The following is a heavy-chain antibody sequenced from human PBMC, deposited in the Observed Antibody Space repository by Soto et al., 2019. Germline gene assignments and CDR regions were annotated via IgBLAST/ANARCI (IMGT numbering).Heavy chain of an antibody. CDR1: GGSFSGYY. Sequence: QVQLQQWGAGLLKPSETLSLTCAVYGGSFSGYYWSWIRQPPGKGLEWIGEINPSGSTNYNPSLKSRVTLSVDTSKNQFSLNLSSVTAADTDVYYCARGRPGRSRAWYISWGQGTLVTVSS. V-gene: IGHV4-34*01. D-gene: IGHD6-19*01. CDR3: ARGRPGRSRAWYIS. CDR2: INPSGST. J-gene: IGHJ5*02.